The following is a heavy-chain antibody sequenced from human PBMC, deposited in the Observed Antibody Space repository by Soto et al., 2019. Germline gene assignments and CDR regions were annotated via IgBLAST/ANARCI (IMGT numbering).Heavy chain of an antibody. D-gene: IGHD2-2*01. CDR3: ARAVPAAKGWFDS. V-gene: IGHV3-33*01. CDR1: GFTFSSYG. J-gene: IGHJ5*01. Sequence: QVELVESGGGVVQPGGSLRLACAASGFTFSSYGMHWVRQAPGKGLEWVAVIWFDGSKEFYAASVEGRFTISRDNSKNMVYLEMNXXXXXXXAVYYCARAVPAAKGWFDSWGQGTLV. CDR2: IWFDGSKE.